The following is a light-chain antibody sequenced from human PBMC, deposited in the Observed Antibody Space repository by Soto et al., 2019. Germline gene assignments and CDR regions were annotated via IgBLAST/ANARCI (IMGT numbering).Light chain of an antibody. J-gene: IGKJ1*01. CDR1: QGIGSY. CDR3: QHYNPYSGP. Sequence: EIQVTESPAFLSASLGDRVTITCRASQGIGSYLAWYQQKPGKAPRLLIYAASTLQSGVPSRFSGSGSDTEFTLTISSLQPDDFATYYCQHYNPYSGPFGQGTKVDI. V-gene: IGKV1-9*01. CDR2: AAS.